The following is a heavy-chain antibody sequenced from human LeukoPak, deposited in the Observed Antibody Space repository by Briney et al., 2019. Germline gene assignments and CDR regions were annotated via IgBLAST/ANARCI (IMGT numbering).Heavy chain of an antibody. D-gene: IGHD5-18*01. Sequence: GGSLRLSCAASGFTFSSYSMNWVRQAPGKGLEWVSSISSSSSYIYYADSVKGRFTISRDNAKNSLYLQMNSLRAEDTAVYYCARDTAMALYYFDHWGQGTLVTVSS. CDR2: ISSSSSYI. V-gene: IGHV3-21*01. CDR1: GFTFSSYS. J-gene: IGHJ4*02. CDR3: ARDTAMALYYFDH.